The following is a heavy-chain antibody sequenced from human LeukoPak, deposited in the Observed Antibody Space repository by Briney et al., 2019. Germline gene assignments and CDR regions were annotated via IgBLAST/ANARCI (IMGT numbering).Heavy chain of an antibody. J-gene: IGHJ4*02. Sequence: SETLSLTCTVSGFSVTSYYWSWLRQPAGKGLEWIGRIDTSGSTSYNPSLRSRLTMSVDTSKNQFSLNLSSVTAADTAVYYCARFTKDSSSSSGYYFDYWGQGTLVTVSS. CDR1: GFSVTSYY. CDR2: IDTSGST. CDR3: ARFTKDSSSSSGYYFDY. V-gene: IGHV4-4*07. D-gene: IGHD6-13*01.